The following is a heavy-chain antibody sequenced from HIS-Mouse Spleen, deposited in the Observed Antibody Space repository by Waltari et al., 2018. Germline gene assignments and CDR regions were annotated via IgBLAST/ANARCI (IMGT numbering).Heavy chain of an antibody. CDR2: INPNSGGT. V-gene: IGHV1-2*02. Sequence: QVQLVQSGAEVKTPGASVKVSCKASENPCPGYYMHRVRQAPGQGLEWMGWINPNSGGTNYAQKFQGRVTMTRDTSISTAYMELSRLRSDDTAVYYCARDSIAVMDVWGQGTTVTVSS. D-gene: IGHD6-19*01. CDR3: ARDSIAVMDV. CDR1: ENPCPGYY. J-gene: IGHJ6*02.